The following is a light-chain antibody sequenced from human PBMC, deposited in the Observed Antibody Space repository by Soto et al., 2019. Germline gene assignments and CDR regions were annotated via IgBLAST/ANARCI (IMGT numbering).Light chain of an antibody. CDR1: QGIGST. J-gene: IGKJ1*01. Sequence: EIVMTQSPATLSVSPGERATLSCRASQGIGSTLAWYQQKPGQTPKLLIYGASTRATGVPARFSGGGSGTEFTLTINSLQSEDFAVYYCQQYAGSPWTFGQGTKVDIK. CDR2: GAS. CDR3: QQYAGSPWT. V-gene: IGKV3-15*01.